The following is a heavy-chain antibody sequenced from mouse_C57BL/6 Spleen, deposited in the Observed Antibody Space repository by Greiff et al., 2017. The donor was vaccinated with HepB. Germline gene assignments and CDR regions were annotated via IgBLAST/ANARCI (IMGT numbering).Heavy chain of an antibody. CDR2: IDPSDSYT. D-gene: IGHD3-2*02. CDR1: GYTFTSYW. V-gene: IGHV1-50*01. Sequence: QVQLKQPGAELVKPGASVKLSCKASGYTFTSYWMQWVKQRPGQGLEWIGEIDPSDSYTNYNQKFKGKATLTVDTSSSTAYMQLSSLTSEDSAVYYCAREDSSTYWGQGTLVTVSA. J-gene: IGHJ3*01. CDR3: AREDSSTY.